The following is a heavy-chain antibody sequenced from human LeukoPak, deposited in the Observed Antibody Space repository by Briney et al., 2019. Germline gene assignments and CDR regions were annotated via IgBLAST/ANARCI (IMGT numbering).Heavy chain of an antibody. D-gene: IGHD6-13*01. Sequence: PGGSLRLSCAASGFTFSSYVMHWVRQAPGKGLEWVAIISYDGSNEYYADSVKGRFTVSRDNSKNTLYLQMNSLRAADTAVYYCARDRGSSWLFDYWGQGTLVTVSS. CDR3: ARDRGSSWLFDY. J-gene: IGHJ4*02. CDR1: GFTFSSYV. CDR2: ISYDGSNE. V-gene: IGHV3-30*04.